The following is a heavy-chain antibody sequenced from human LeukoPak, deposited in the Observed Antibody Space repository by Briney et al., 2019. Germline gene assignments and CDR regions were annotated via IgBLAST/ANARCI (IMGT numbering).Heavy chain of an antibody. Sequence: SETLSLTCTVSGGSISSSSYYWGWIRQPPGKGLEWIGSIYYSGSTYYNPSLKSRVTISVDTSKNQFSLKLSSVTAADTAVYYCARDWRYYDILTGYSSSPYYYYMDVWGKGTTVTVSS. D-gene: IGHD3-9*01. CDR1: GGSISSSSYY. CDR3: ARDWRYYDILTGYSSSPYYYYMDV. V-gene: IGHV4-39*07. J-gene: IGHJ6*03. CDR2: IYYSGST.